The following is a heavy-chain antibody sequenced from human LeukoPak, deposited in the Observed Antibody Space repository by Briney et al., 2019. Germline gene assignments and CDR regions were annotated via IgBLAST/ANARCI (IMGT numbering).Heavy chain of an antibody. CDR2: IYPGDSDT. CDR3: ARTAGYCSSTSCYGRTNWFDP. Sequence: KRGESLKISCKGSGYSFTSYWIGWVRQMPGKGLQWMGIIYPGDSDTRYSPSFQGQVTISADKSINTAYLQWSSLRASDTAMYYCARTAGYCSSTSCYGRTNWFDPWGQGTLVTVSS. D-gene: IGHD2-2*01. V-gene: IGHV5-51*01. CDR1: GYSFTSYW. J-gene: IGHJ5*02.